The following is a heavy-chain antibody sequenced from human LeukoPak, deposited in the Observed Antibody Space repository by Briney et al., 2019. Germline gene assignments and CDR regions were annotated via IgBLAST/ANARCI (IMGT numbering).Heavy chain of an antibody. J-gene: IGHJ4*02. V-gene: IGHV4-39*01. D-gene: IGHD3-16*01. Sequence: SETLSLTCTVSGDSISSSTYYWGWIRQPPGKGLEWIGTIYYSGSTYYNPSLKSRVTISINTSKNQFSLRLSSLTAADTAVYYCARHGGYYFDYWGQGNLVTVSS. CDR1: GDSISSSTYY. CDR3: ARHGGYYFDY. CDR2: IYYSGST.